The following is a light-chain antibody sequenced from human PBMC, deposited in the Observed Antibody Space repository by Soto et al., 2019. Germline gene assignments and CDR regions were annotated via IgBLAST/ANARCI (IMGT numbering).Light chain of an antibody. V-gene: IGKV3D-20*02. CDR2: DAS. CDR3: QHLNSYPIT. CDR1: QSVSSSY. Sequence: EIVLTQSPGTLSLSPGERATLSCRASQSVSSSYLAWYQQKPGQAPRLLIYDASNRATGVPARFSGSGSGTDFTLTISSLQPEDFATYYCQHLNSYPITFGQGTRLEI. J-gene: IGKJ5*01.